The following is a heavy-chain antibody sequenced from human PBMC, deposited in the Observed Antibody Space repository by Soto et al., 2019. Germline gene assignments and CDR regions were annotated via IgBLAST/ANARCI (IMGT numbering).Heavy chain of an antibody. J-gene: IGHJ4*02. CDR1: GGSISSSSYY. D-gene: IGHD2-2*01. CDR3: ARSYCSSTSCYEQIDY. V-gene: IGHV4-39*01. Sequence: SETLSLTCTVSGGSISSSSYYWGWIRQPPGKGLEWIGSIYYSGSTYYNPSLKSRVTISVDTSKNQFSLKLSSVTAADTAVYYCARSYCSSTSCYEQIDYWGQGTLVTVSS. CDR2: IYYSGST.